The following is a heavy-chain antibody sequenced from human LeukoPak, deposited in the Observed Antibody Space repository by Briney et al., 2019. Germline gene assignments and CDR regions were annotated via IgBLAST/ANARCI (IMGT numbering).Heavy chain of an antibody. Sequence: EASVKVSCKASGYTFTSYAMNWVRRAPGHGLEWMGWINTNTGNPTYAQGFTGRFVFSLDTSVSTAYLQISSLKAEDTAVYYCARVTSSDSSGYYYYFDYWGQGTLVTVSS. V-gene: IGHV7-4-1*02. CDR2: INTNTGNP. J-gene: IGHJ4*02. CDR1: GYTFTSYA. CDR3: ARVTSSDSSGYYYYFDY. D-gene: IGHD3-22*01.